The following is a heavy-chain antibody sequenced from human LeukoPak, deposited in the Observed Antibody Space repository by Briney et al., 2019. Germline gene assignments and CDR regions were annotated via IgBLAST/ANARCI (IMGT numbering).Heavy chain of an antibody. V-gene: IGHV3-23*01. CDR1: GFTFSDYY. CDR3: AKKTPGTYPFDY. CDR2: SGTDGDT. D-gene: IGHD6-13*01. J-gene: IGHJ4*02. Sequence: GGFLRLSCAASGFTFSDYYMSWIRQAPGKGLEWVSASGTDGDTYYADSVQGRFTISRDNSRNTLYLQMTSLRADDTAVYYCAKKTPGTYPFDYWGQGTLVTVSP.